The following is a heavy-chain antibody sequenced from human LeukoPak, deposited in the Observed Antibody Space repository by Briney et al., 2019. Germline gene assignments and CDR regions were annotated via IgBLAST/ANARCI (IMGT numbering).Heavy chain of an antibody. CDR3: ARSPSSFGY. CDR1: XXXXYX. J-gene: IGHJ4*02. V-gene: IGHV4-34*01. D-gene: IGHD6-13*01. CDR2: INHSGST. Sequence: XXXXYXWSWXRXPPXXGLEWIGEINHSGSTNYNPSLTSRVTISVDTSKNQFSLKLSSVTAADTAVYYCARSPSSFGYWGQGTLVTVSS.